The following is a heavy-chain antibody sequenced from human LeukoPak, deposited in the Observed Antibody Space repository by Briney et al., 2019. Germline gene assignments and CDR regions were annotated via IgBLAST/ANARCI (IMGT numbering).Heavy chain of an antibody. D-gene: IGHD3-22*01. Sequence: KPSETLSLTCTVSGGSISSHYWSWIRQPPGKGLEWIGYIYYSGSTYYNPSLKSRVTISVDTSKNQFSLKLSSVTAADTAVYYCAREYGSSGYYVDYWGQGTLVTVSS. CDR2: IYYSGST. CDR1: GGSISSHY. J-gene: IGHJ4*02. V-gene: IGHV4-59*11. CDR3: AREYGSSGYYVDY.